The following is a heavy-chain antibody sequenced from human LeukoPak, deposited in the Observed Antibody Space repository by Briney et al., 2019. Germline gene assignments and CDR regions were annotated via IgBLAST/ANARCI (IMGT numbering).Heavy chain of an antibody. CDR1: GFTFSSYS. CDR3: ARDDPADILTGYFDY. V-gene: IGHV3-48*01. CDR2: ISSSSSTI. D-gene: IGHD3-9*01. Sequence: GGSLRLSCAASGFTFSSYSMNWVRQAPGKGLEWVSYISSSSSTIYYADSVKGRFTISRDNSKNTLYLQMNSLRAEDTAVYYCARDDPADILTGYFDYWGQGTLVTVSS. J-gene: IGHJ4*02.